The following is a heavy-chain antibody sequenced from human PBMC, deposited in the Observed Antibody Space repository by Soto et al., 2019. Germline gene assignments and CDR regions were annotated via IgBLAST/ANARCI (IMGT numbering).Heavy chain of an antibody. J-gene: IGHJ4*02. CDR2: ISAYNGNT. CDR1: GYTFTSYG. CDR3: ARESVEYYYDSSGYYYFL. D-gene: IGHD3-22*01. V-gene: IGHV1-18*04. Sequence: ASVKVSCKASGYTFTSYGISWVRQAPGQGLEWMGWISAYNGNTNHAQKLQGRVTMTTDTSTSTAYMELRSLRSDGTAVYSWARESVEYYYDSSGYYYFLWGQGTLVTVSS.